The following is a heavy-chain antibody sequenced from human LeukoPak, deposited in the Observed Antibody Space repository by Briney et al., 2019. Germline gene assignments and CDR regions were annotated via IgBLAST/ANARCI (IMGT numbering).Heavy chain of an antibody. J-gene: IGHJ6*03. V-gene: IGHV3-48*04. CDR1: GFTFSSYS. CDR2: ISSSSSTI. CDR3: ARDPYNGYYGDDYYYYMDV. Sequence: PGGSLRLSCAASGFTFSSYSMNWVRQAPGKGLEWVSYISSSSSTIYYADSVKGRFTISRDNAKNSLSLQMNSLRAEDTAVYYCARDPYNGYYGDDYYYYMDVWGKGTTVTISS. D-gene: IGHD4-17*01.